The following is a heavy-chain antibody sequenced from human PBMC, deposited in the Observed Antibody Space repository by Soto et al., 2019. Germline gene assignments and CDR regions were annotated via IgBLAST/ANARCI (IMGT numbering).Heavy chain of an antibody. CDR1: GGSVSSGSYY. CDR3: ARGRMELTRAFYYFDY. J-gene: IGHJ4*02. Sequence: PSETLSLTCTVSGGSVSSGSYYWSWIRQPPGKGLGWIGYIYYSGSTNYNPSLKSRVTISVDTSKNQFSLKLSSVTAADTAVYYCARGRMELTRAFYYFDYWGQGTLVTVSS. V-gene: IGHV4-61*01. D-gene: IGHD1-7*01. CDR2: IYYSGST.